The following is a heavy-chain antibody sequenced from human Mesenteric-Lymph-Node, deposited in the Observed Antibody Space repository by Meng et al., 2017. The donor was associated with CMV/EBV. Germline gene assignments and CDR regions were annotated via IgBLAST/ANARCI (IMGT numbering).Heavy chain of an antibody. CDR3: ARDRTAPSSGSYGLDL. V-gene: IGHV4-4*01. CDR2: IAHSGST. D-gene: IGHD1-26*01. CDR1: RGSISSSNW. Sequence: SRGSISSSNWYTWVRQPPGKGLEWIGEIAHSGSTNYNPSLKSPVTISIDKSKNQFSLKLSSVTAADTAVYFCARDRTAPSSGSYGLDLWGRGTLVTVSS. J-gene: IGHJ2*01.